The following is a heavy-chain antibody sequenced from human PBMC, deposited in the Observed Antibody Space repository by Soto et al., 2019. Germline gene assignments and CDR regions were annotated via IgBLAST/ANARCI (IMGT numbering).Heavy chain of an antibody. D-gene: IGHD2-2*01. CDR2: ISYDGSNK. Sequence: QVQLVESGGGVVQPGRSLRLSCAASGFTFSSYAMHWVRQAPGKGLEWVAVISYDGSNKYYADSVKGRFTISRDNSKNTLYLQMNSLRAEDTAVYYCAREVVPAAIYYYYYGMDVW. CDR3: AREVVPAAIYYYYYGMDV. CDR1: GFTFSSYA. J-gene: IGHJ6*01. V-gene: IGHV3-30-3*01.